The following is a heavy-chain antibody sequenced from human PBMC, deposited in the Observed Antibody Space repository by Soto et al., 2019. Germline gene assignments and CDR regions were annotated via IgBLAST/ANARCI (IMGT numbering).Heavy chain of an antibody. D-gene: IGHD6-13*01. Sequence: QVQLVQSGAEVKKPGASVKVSCKASGYTFTSYGISWVRQAPGQGLEWMGWISAYNGNTNNAQKLQGRVTITTDTSTITAYMELRSLRSDARAVYYCARDLAPGNCDYWVQGTLVTVSS. J-gene: IGHJ4*02. CDR3: ARDLAPGNCDY. V-gene: IGHV1-18*01. CDR1: GYTFTSYG. CDR2: ISAYNGNT.